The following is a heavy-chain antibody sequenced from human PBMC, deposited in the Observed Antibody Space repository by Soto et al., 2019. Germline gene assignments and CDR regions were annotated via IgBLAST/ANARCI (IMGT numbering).Heavy chain of an antibody. Sequence: GGSLKNSRKGSGYNFSSFLIGLVGQIPREGLEWMGIIYPGDSDTRYSPSFQGQVTISADKSISTAYLQWSSLKASDTAMYYCAMPYYDILTGYSPYYFDYWGQGTLVTVSS. CDR1: GYNFSSFL. J-gene: IGHJ4*02. CDR3: AMPYYDILTGYSPYYFDY. D-gene: IGHD3-9*01. V-gene: IGHV5-51*01. CDR2: IYPGDSDT.